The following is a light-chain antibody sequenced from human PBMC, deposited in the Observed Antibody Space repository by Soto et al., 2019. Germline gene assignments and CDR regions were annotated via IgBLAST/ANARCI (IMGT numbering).Light chain of an antibody. CDR1: QSLVYGDGNTY. CDR2: KVS. V-gene: IGKV2-30*01. J-gene: IGKJ1*01. CDR3: QERTGWPPWT. Sequence: DVVMTQSPLSLPATLGQPASISCRSSQSLVYGDGNTYLHWFQQRPGQSPRRLIYKVSNRDPGVPDRFSGSGSGTDFTLQISRVEAEDVGVYYCQERTGWPPWTFGQGTKVDIK.